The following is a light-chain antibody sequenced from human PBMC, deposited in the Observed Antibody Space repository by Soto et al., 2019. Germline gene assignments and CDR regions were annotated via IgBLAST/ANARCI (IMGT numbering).Light chain of an antibody. CDR2: DVR. V-gene: IGLV2-14*01. Sequence: QSVLTQPASVSGSPGQSITISCTGTSSDVGAYNYVSWYQQHPGKAPKLMIYDVRNRPSGVSNRFSGSKSGNTASLTISGLQAEDEADYYCSSYRSSSTPYVFGTGTKVTVL. J-gene: IGLJ1*01. CDR3: SSYRSSSTPYV. CDR1: SSDVGAYNY.